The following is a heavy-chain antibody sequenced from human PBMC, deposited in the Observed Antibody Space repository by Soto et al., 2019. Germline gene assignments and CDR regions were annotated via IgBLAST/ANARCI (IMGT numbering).Heavy chain of an antibody. CDR1: GYTFTSYG. J-gene: IGHJ6*03. V-gene: IGHV1-18*01. CDR2: ISAYNGNT. D-gene: IGHD4-17*01. Sequence: QVQLVQSGAEVKKPGASVKVSCKASGYTFTSYGISWVRQAPGLGLEWMGWISAYNGNTNYAQKLQGRVTMTTDTSTSTAYMELRSLRSDDTAVYYCARSPDYGDYVPMYYYYYMDVWGKGTTVTVSS. CDR3: ARSPDYGDYVPMYYYYYMDV.